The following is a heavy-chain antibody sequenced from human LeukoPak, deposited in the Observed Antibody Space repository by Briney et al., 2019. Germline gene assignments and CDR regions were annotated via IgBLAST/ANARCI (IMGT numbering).Heavy chain of an antibody. CDR1: GGSIISYY. Sequence: SETLSLTCTVSGGSIISYYWSWIRQPPGKGLEWIGYIYYSGSTNYNPSLKSRVTISVDTSKNQFSLKLSSVTAADTAVYYCASSEITIFGVVPPLLSLWGQGTLVTVSS. V-gene: IGHV4-59*08. CDR3: ASSEITIFGVVPPLLSL. CDR2: IYYSGST. D-gene: IGHD3-3*01. J-gene: IGHJ4*02.